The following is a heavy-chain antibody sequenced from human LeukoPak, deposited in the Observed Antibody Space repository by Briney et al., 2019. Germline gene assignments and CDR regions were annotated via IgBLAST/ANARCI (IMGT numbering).Heavy chain of an antibody. CDR2: IYTSGST. CDR3: EGSAPFWSGYYYYYYYYMDV. J-gene: IGHJ6*03. V-gene: IGHV4-4*09. CDR1: GGSVSSYY. D-gene: IGHD3-3*01. Sequence: SETLSLTCTVSGGSVSSYYGSWIRQPPGKGLEWSGYIYTSGSTNYNPSLKSRVTISVDKSTNQFSLKLSSVTAADTAVYYCEGSAPFWSGYYYYYYYYMDVWGKGTTVTVSS.